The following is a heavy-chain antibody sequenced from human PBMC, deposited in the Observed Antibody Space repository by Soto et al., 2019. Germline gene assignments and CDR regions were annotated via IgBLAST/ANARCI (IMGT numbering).Heavy chain of an antibody. V-gene: IGHV1-18*01. CDR3: ARDLYYSSGRYFDHDAFDI. J-gene: IGHJ3*02. D-gene: IGHD6-19*01. CDR2: ISPHNDRT. CDR1: GYNFTSYG. Sequence: ASVKVSCKASGYNFTSYGISWVRQAPGQGLEWMGWISPHNDRTKYARRFQDRVTMTTETPTSTVYMELGSLRSDDTAVYYCARDLYYSSGRYFDHDAFDIWGQGTVVTVSS.